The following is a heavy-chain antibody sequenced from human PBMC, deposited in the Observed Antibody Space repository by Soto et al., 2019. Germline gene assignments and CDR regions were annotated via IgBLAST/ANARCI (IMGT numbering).Heavy chain of an antibody. J-gene: IGHJ4*02. CDR3: ARDQDSAMNK. D-gene: IGHD5-18*01. Sequence: QVHLVESGGGVVQPGRSLRLSCGASGFTFMNYAMHWVRQAPGKVLEWVTIISSDGNNKYYADSVKGRFTISRDNSKNTLYLQMNSLSVENTASYYCARDQDSAMNKWGPGTLVTVSS. V-gene: IGHV3-30-3*01. CDR2: ISSDGNNK. CDR1: GFTFMNYA.